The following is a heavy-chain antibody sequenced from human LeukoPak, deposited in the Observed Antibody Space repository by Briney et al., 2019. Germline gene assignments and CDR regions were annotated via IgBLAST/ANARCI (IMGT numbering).Heavy chain of an antibody. J-gene: IGHJ3*02. CDR2: IYSGGST. CDR1: GFTVSSNY. CDR3: AREVDYGGNSGGEDAFDI. Sequence: SGGSLRLSCAASGFTVSSNYMSWVRQAPGKGLEWVSVIYSGGSTYYADSVKGRFTISRDNSKNTLYLQMNSLRAEDTAVYYCAREVDYGGNSGGEDAFDIWGQGTMVTVSS. V-gene: IGHV3-53*01. D-gene: IGHD4-23*01.